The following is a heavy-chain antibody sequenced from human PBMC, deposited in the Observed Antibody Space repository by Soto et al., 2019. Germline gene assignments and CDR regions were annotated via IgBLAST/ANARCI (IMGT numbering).Heavy chain of an antibody. Sequence: SETLSLTCTVSGASINNNDYYWSWIRQTPGKGLEWIGYVYYSGTTDYIPSLKSRLSMSIDKSQNQFTLKLNSVTAADTATYYCARMSYFYDKWYFDLWGRGTVVTVSS. CDR3: ARMSYFYDKWYFDL. CDR1: GASINNNDYY. J-gene: IGHJ2*01. D-gene: IGHD3-22*01. CDR2: VYYSGTT. V-gene: IGHV4-30-4*01.